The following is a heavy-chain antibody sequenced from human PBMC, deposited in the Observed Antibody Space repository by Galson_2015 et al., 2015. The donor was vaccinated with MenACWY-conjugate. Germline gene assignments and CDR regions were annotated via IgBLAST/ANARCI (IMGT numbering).Heavy chain of an antibody. CDR3: AMSPREYSYGSTYFDY. CDR2: ISSSSSYI. CDR1: GFTFSSYS. V-gene: IGHV3-21*01. J-gene: IGHJ4*02. Sequence: SLRLSCAASGFTFSSYSMNWVRQAPGKGLEWVSFISSSSSYIYYADSVKGRFTISRDNAKNSLYLQMNSLRAEDTAVYYCAMSPREYSYGSTYFDYWGQGTLVTVSS. D-gene: IGHD5-18*01.